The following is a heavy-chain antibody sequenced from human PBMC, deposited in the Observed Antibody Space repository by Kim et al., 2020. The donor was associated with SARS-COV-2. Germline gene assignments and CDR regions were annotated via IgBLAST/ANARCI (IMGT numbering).Heavy chain of an antibody. D-gene: IGHD2-8*01. Sequence: SETLSLTCAVYGGSFSDYYWNWIRQPPGKGLEWIGEIDYSGAVKYNPSLKSRVTISVDSSKNQFSLNMNSVTAADSAVYYCARGRWGNGWCCDSWGQGTLVTVSS. CDR2: IDYSGAV. J-gene: IGHJ4*02. V-gene: IGHV4-34*01. CDR1: GGSFSDYY. CDR3: ARGRWGNGWCCDS.